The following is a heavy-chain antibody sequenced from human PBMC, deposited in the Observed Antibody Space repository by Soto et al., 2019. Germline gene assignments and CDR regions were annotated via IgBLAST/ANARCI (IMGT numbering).Heavy chain of an antibody. CDR1: GGTFSSYA. CDR3: VRVVASPGYPDY. V-gene: IGHV1-69*12. J-gene: IGHJ4*02. Sequence: QVQLVQSGAEVRQPASSVKVSCKTSGGTFSSYAISWVRQAPGQGLEWMGGIVPIVDTATYAQKFQGRVTITADESTSTAYMALSRLRSDDTAVYYCVRVVASPGYPDYWGQGTLVTVSS. D-gene: IGHD5-12*01. CDR2: IVPIVDTA.